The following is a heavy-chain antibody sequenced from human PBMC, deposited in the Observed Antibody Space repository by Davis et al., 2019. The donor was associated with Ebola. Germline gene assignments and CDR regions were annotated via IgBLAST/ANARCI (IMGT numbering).Heavy chain of an antibody. J-gene: IGHJ6*02. V-gene: IGHV1-46*01. CDR3: ARDREVADSYYYYGMDV. D-gene: IGHD6-19*01. CDR1: GYTFTGYY. CDR2: INPSGGST. Sequence: ASVKVSCKASGYTFTGYYMHWVRQAPGQGLEWMGIINPSGGSTSYAQKFQGRVTMTRDTSTSTVYMELSSLRSEDTAVYYCARDREVADSYYYYGMDVWGQGTTVTVSS.